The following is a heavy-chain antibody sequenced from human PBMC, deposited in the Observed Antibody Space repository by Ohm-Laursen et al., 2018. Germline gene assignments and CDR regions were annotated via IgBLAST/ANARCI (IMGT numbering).Heavy chain of an antibody. CDR1: GFTFSDYY. CDR2: ISSSGSTI. V-gene: IGHV3-11*04. Sequence: SLRLSCSASGFTFSDYYMNWIRQAPGKGLEWVSYISSSGSTIYYADSVKGRFTISRDNAKNSLYLQMDSLRAEDTAVYYCARGHGDYYFDYWGQGTLVTVSS. D-gene: IGHD4-17*01. J-gene: IGHJ4*02. CDR3: ARGHGDYYFDY.